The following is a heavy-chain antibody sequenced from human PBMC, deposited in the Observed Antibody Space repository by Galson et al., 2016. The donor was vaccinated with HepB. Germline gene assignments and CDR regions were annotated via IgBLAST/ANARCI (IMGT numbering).Heavy chain of an antibody. J-gene: IGHJ4*02. CDR2: ISSGGATI. CDR1: GFTFSDYY. V-gene: IGHV3-11*01. CDR3: ARRPGQTNDY. D-gene: IGHD6-25*01. Sequence: SLRLSCAASGFTFSDYYMSWIRQAPGKGLEWVSYISSGGATIYYADSVKGRFTVSRDNAKNSLYLQMNGLRVEDTAVYYCARRPGQTNDYWGQGTLVTVSS.